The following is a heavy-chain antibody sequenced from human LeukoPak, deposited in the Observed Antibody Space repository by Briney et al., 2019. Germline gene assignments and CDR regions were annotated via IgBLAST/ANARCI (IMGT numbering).Heavy chain of an antibody. CDR2: IKQDGSEQ. V-gene: IGHV3-7*01. J-gene: IGHJ3*01. D-gene: IGHD3-22*01. CDR1: GFTFSRYW. CDR3: ARDRSSGYYVDAFDF. Sequence: GGSLRLSCAASGFTFSRYWMSWFRQAPGKGLEWVANIKQDGSEQFYVDSVKGRFIISRDNAKNSLYLQINSLRVEDTAVYYCARDRSSGYYVDAFDFWGQGTMVTVSS.